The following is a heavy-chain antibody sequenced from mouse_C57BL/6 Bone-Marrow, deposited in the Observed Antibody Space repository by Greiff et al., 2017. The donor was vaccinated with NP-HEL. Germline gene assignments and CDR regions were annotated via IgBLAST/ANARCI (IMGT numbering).Heavy chain of an antibody. D-gene: IGHD1-1*01. CDR2: ISRGSSTI. CDR1: GFTFSDYG. Sequence: DVMLVESGGGLVKPGGSLKLSCAASGFTFSDYGMHWVRQAPEKGLEWVAYISRGSSTIYYADTVKGRFTISRDNAKNTLFLKITSLRSEDTAMYYCARSYYGSSYVGDWGQGTTLTVSS. V-gene: IGHV5-17*01. CDR3: ARSYYGSSYVGD. J-gene: IGHJ2*01.